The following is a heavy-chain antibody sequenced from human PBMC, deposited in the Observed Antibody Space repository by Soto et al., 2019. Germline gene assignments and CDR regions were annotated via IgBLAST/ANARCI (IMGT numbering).Heavy chain of an antibody. Sequence: QVQLVESGGGVVQPGRSLRLSCAASGFTFSNFGMHWVRQAPGKGLEWVAVISYDGKNEYYADSVKGRFTISRDTSKNTVLLQMNSLRPEDRAIYYCAKRYCTRTSCYGGIDYWGQGALVTVSS. J-gene: IGHJ4*02. CDR2: ISYDGKNE. V-gene: IGHV3-30*18. CDR3: AKRYCTRTSCYGGIDY. CDR1: GFTFSNFG. D-gene: IGHD2-2*01.